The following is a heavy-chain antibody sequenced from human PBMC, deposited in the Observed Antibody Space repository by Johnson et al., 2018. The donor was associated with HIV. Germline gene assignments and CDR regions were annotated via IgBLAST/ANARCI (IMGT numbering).Heavy chain of an antibody. CDR2: ISYDGSNK. CDR1: GFTFSSYA. V-gene: IGHV3-30*14. Sequence: QVQLVESGGGVVQPGRSLRLSCAASGFTFSSYAMHWVRQAPGKGLEWVAVISYDGSNKYYADSVKGRFTISRDNSKNTLYLQMNSLRAEDTAVYYCAREYYYDSSGYYDEVSRAFDIWGQGTMVTVSS. J-gene: IGHJ3*02. CDR3: AREYYYDSSGYYDEVSRAFDI. D-gene: IGHD3-22*01.